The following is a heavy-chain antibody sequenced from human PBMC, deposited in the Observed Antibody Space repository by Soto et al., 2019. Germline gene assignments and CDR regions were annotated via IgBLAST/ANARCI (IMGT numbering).Heavy chain of an antibody. CDR2: ISGGGDTT. D-gene: IGHD3-10*01. CDR3: AKGRGGSGSLTPRVDF. CDR1: GFTFNNYA. Sequence: EVQLLESGGGLVQPGGSLRLSCAASGFTFNNYAMTWVRQAPGKGLEWVSAISGGGDTTSYADSVKGRFTVSRDGSKYALYLQVSSLRAEDTALYYCAKGRGGSGSLTPRVDFWGQGTLVTVSS. V-gene: IGHV3-23*01. J-gene: IGHJ4*02.